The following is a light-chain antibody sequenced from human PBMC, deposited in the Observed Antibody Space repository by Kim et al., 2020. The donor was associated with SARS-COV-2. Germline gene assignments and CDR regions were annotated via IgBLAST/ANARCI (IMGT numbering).Light chain of an antibody. CDR3: QTWGTGIRV. CDR1: SGHSSYA. J-gene: IGLJ3*02. Sequence: SVKLTCTPSSGHSSYAIAWHQQQPEKGPRYLMKLNSDGSHSKGDGIPDRFSGSSSGAERYLTISSLQSEDEADYYCQTWGTGIRVFGGGTKLTVL. CDR2: LNSDGSH. V-gene: IGLV4-69*01.